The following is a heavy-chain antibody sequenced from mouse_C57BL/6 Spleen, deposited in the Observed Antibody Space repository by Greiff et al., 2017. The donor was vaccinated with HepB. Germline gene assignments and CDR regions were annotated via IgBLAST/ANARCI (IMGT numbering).Heavy chain of an antibody. CDR2: IDPENGDT. J-gene: IGHJ2*01. CDR3: TTRHTYYDYDFDY. V-gene: IGHV14-4*01. D-gene: IGHD2-4*01. Sequence: EVQLQQSGAELVRPGASVKLSCTASGFNIKDDYMHWVKQRPEQGLEWIGWIDPENGDTEYASKFQGKATITADTSSNTAYLQLSSLTSEDTAVYYCTTRHTYYDYDFDYWGQGTTLTVSS. CDR1: GFNIKDDY.